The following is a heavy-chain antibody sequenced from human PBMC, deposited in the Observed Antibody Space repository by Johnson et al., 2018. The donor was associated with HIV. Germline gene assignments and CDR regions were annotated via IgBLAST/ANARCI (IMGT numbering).Heavy chain of an antibody. J-gene: IGHJ3*02. CDR3: ARGPVFDI. V-gene: IGHV3-30*02. CDR2: IRYAGSNK. Sequence: QVQLVDSGGGLVQPGGSLRLSCAASGFTFSSYGMHWVRQAPGKGLEWVAFIRYAGSNKYYADSVKGRFTISRDNSKNTLYLQMNSLRAGDTAVYYCARGPVFDIWGQGTMVTVSS. CDR1: GFTFSSYG.